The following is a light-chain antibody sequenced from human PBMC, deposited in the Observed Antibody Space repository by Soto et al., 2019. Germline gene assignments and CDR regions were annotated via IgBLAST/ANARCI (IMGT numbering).Light chain of an antibody. CDR3: QQRSNWPFT. Sequence: EIVLTQSPATLSLSPGERATLSCRASQSVSSYLAWYQQKPGQAPRLLIYDASNRATGIPARFSGSGSGTDFTLTISSLEPADVAVYYCQQRSNWPFTFGGGTKVEIK. J-gene: IGKJ4*01. V-gene: IGKV3-11*01. CDR1: QSVSSY. CDR2: DAS.